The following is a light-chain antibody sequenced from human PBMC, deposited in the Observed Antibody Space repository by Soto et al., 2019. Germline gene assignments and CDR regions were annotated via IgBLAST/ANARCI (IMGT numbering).Light chain of an antibody. CDR2: DVS. CDR1: SSDVGGYNY. J-gene: IGLJ2*01. V-gene: IGLV2-14*01. Sequence: QSALTQPASVSGFPGQSITISCTGTSSDVGGYNYVSWYQQHPGKAPKLMIYDVSNWASGVSNRFSGSKSGNTASLTISGLPADDEDDYSFRSYTSSSHVVFGGGTQLTVL. CDR3: RSYTSSSHVV.